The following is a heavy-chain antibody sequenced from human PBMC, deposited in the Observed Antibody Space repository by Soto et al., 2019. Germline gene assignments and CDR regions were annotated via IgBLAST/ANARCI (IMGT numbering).Heavy chain of an antibody. J-gene: IGHJ4*02. D-gene: IGHD3-22*01. Sequence: GGSLRLSCAASGFSFDAYWMSWVRQAPGKGLEWVANIKEDGSEKYYVDSAKGRFAISRDDAKNSLFLEMNSLRADDTAVYYCARGRSGYYYYFDCWGQGTLVTAPQ. CDR2: IKEDGSEK. CDR1: GFSFDAYW. V-gene: IGHV3-7*01. CDR3: ARGRSGYYYYFDC.